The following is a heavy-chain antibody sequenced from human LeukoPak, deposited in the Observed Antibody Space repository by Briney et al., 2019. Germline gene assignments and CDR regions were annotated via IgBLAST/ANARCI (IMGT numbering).Heavy chain of an antibody. J-gene: IGHJ4*02. D-gene: IGHD6-6*01. CDR2: LRYDGTNK. V-gene: IGHV3-30*02. Sequence: GGSLRLSCAASGFTFSSYGMHWVRQAPGKGLEWLSFLRYDGTNKYYADSVKGRFTISRDNSKNMLYLQMYTLRPEDTAVYYCAKAVSIAARYFDYWGQGILVTVSS. CDR3: AKAVSIAARYFDY. CDR1: GFTFSSYG.